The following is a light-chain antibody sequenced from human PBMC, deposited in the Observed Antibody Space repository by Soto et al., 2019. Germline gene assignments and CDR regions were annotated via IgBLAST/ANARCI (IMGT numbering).Light chain of an antibody. CDR1: QTVSIN. V-gene: IGKV3-15*01. CDR2: DAS. Sequence: EIVMTQSPATLSVSPGERATLSCRASQTVSINLAWYQQKPGQAPRLLIFDASTRATGIPARFSGSGSGTEFTLTISSLQSEDFAVYYCQHYGGSLYTFGQGTKLEIK. J-gene: IGKJ2*01. CDR3: QHYGGSLYT.